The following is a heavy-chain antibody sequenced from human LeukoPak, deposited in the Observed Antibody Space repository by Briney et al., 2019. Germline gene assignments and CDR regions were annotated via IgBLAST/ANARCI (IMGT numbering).Heavy chain of an antibody. CDR1: GGSISSYY. CDR2: TYTSGST. Sequence: PSETLSLTCTVSGGSISSYYWSWIRQPAGKGLEWIGRTYTSGSTNYSPSLKSRVTMSVDTSKNQFSLKLSSVTAADTAVYYCTGETGSGWDHFDYWGQGTLVTVSS. J-gene: IGHJ4*02. CDR3: TGETGSGWDHFDY. D-gene: IGHD6-19*01. V-gene: IGHV4-4*07.